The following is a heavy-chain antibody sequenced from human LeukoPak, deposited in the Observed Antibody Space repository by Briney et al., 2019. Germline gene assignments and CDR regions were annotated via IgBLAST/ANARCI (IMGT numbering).Heavy chain of an antibody. CDR3: ARGAKYSYGHDAFDI. J-gene: IGHJ3*02. Sequence: SGGSLRLSCADSGFTFSSYDMHWVRQATGKGLEWVSVIGTAGDTYYPGSVKGRFTISRENAKNSLYLQMNSLRAGDTAVYYCARGAKYSYGHDAFDIWGQGTMVTVSA. D-gene: IGHD5-18*01. CDR1: GFTFSSYD. CDR2: IGTAGDT. V-gene: IGHV3-13*01.